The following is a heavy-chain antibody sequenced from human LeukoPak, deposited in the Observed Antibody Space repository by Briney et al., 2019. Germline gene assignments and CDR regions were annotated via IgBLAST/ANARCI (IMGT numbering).Heavy chain of an antibody. V-gene: IGHV3-73*01. D-gene: IGHD3-22*01. CDR1: GFTFSGSA. CDR2: SRSKANSVAT. Sequence: PGGSLRLSCAVSGFTFSGSAMHWVRHASGKGLEWVGRSRSKANSVATAYSASVKGRFTISRDDSKNTAYLQMNSLKTEDTAVYYCTLINFDYWGQGTLVTVSS. J-gene: IGHJ4*02. CDR3: TLINFDY.